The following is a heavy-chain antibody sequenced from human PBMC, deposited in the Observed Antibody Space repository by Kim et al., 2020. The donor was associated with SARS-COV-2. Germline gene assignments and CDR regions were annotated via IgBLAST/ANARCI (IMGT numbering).Heavy chain of an antibody. Sequence: SETLSLTCTVSGDSISSGYYWTWIRQHPGKGLEWIGYIYYSGTTYYNPSLKSRLSISIDTSKNQFSLKLTSATAADTAVYYCARSPYCGGGCYSGAFEYWGQGTPVTVSS. V-gene: IGHV4-31*03. CDR3: ARSPYCGGGCYSGAFEY. CDR1: GDSISSGYY. CDR2: IYYSGTT. J-gene: IGHJ4*02. D-gene: IGHD2-21*02.